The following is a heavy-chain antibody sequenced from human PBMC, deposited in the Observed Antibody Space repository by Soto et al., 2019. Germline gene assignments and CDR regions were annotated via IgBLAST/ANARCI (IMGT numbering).Heavy chain of an antibody. CDR2: IRRKAHGGTT. Sequence: EVQLVESGGGLVKPGRSLILSCTASGFTFADSVMSWFRQAPGKGLEWVGFIRRKAHGGTTEYAASVEGRFTISRDDSTSIAYLQMNSRKTEDTAVYYCARDLVSDYWGQGTLVTVSS. CDR3: ARDLVSDY. J-gene: IGHJ4*02. V-gene: IGHV3-49*05. CDR1: GFTFADSV.